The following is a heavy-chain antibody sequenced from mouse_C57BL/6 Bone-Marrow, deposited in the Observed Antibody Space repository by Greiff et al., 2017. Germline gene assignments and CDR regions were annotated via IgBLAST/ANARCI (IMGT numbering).Heavy chain of an antibody. D-gene: IGHD2-13*01. CDR1: GYTFTDYE. V-gene: IGHV1-15*01. CDR2: LDPETGGT. J-gene: IGHJ4*01. Sequence: QVQLQQSGAELVRPGASVTLSCKASGYTFTDYEMHWVKQTPVHGLEWIGALDPETGGTAYNQKFKGKAILTADKSSSTAYMELRSLTSEDSAVYYCTRGGEAGVIWGQGTSVTVSS. CDR3: TRGGEAGVI.